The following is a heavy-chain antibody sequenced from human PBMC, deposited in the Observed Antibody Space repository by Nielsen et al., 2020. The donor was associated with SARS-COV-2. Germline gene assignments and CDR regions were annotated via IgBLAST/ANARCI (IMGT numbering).Heavy chain of an antibody. J-gene: IGHJ4*02. CDR1: GFTFSSYG. CDR3: AKEFHGYFDY. CDR2: ISYDGSNK. V-gene: IGHV3-30*18. Sequence: GESLKISCAASGFTFSSYGMHWVRQAPGKGLEWVAVISYDGSNKYYADSVKGRFTISRDNSKNTLYLQMNSLRAEDTAVYYCAKEFHGYFDYWGQGTLVTVSS.